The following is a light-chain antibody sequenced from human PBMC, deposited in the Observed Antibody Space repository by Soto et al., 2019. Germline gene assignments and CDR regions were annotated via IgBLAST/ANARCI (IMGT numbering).Light chain of an antibody. CDR2: KDS. CDR1: QSISSW. J-gene: IGKJ1*01. Sequence: DIQMTQSPSTLSASVGDSVTLTCRASQSISSWLAWYQQKPGKAPKLMIYKDSILESGVPSRFSGCGFGTGFTLTITSLQPDDFVTYYCKQYDTYWTFVQGTKVEFK. V-gene: IGKV1-5*03. CDR3: KQYDTYWT.